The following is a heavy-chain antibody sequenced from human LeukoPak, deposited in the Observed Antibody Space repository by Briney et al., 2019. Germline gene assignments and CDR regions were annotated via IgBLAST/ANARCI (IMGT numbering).Heavy chain of an antibody. Sequence: KPSETLSLTCIVSGGSISSTSYYWGWIRQPPGKGLEWIGSFYYSGSTYYNPSLKSRVTISVDTSKNQFSLKLSSVTAADTAVYYCARPGAPYYYYYMDVWGKGTTVTVSS. V-gene: IGHV4-39*07. CDR1: GGSISSTSYY. J-gene: IGHJ6*03. CDR3: ARPGAPYYYYYMDV. CDR2: FYYSGST. D-gene: IGHD3-10*01.